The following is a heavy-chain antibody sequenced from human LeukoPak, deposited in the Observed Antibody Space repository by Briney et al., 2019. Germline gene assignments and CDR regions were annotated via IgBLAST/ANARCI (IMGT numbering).Heavy chain of an antibody. CDR3: ARDFLYGSGSL. D-gene: IGHD3-10*01. J-gene: IGHJ4*02. CDR1: GFTFSNYA. V-gene: IGHV3-23*01. Sequence: GGSLRLSCAASGFTFSNYAMSWVRQAPGKGLEWVSAITPPPGSNTYYADSGKGRFTISRDNSKNTLYLQMNSLRAEDTAVYYCARDFLYGSGSLWGQGTLVTVSS. CDR2: ITPPPGSNT.